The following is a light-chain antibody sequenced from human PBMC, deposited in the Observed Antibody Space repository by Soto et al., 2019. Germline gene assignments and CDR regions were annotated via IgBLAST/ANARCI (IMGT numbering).Light chain of an antibody. Sequence: DIQMTQSRSTLSASVGDRVTITCRASQSVSRWLAWYKQKPGEAPKLLIYKASNLESGVSSRFSGSGSGTEFTLTISSLQPDDSATYYCQQYDVYSPWMFGQGTKVDIK. CDR3: QQYDVYSPWM. J-gene: IGKJ1*01. CDR2: KAS. V-gene: IGKV1-5*03. CDR1: QSVSRW.